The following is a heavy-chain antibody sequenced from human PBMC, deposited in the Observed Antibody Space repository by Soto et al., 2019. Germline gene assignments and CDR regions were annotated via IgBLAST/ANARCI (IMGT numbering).Heavy chain of an antibody. CDR1: GFTFGDYA. CDR3: IREDYGGRPDYS. CDR2: IRSKAFGGTT. Sequence: GSLRLSCTGSGFTFGDYAMSWVRQAPGRGLEWVGIIRSKAFGGTTDYAASVKGRFTISRDDSKSIAYLQMNRLKTEDTAVYFCIREDYGGRPDYSWGRGSLVTVSS. D-gene: IGHD4-17*01. V-gene: IGHV3-49*04. J-gene: IGHJ4*02.